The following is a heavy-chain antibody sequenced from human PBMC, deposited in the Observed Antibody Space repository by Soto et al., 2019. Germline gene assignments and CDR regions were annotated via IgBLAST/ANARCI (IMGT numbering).Heavy chain of an antibody. D-gene: IGHD6-6*01. Sequence: SETLSLTCTVSGGSISSYYWSWIRQPAGKGLEWIGRIYTSGSTNYNPSLKSRVTMTRDTSISTAYMELSRLRSDDTAVYYCAREESIPDFDYWGQGTLVTVSS. CDR1: GGSISSYY. V-gene: IGHV4-4*07. CDR3: AREESIPDFDY. CDR2: IYTSGST. J-gene: IGHJ4*02.